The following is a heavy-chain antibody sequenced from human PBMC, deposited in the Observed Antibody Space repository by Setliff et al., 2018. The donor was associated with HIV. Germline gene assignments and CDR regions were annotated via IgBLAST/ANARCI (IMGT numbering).Heavy chain of an antibody. D-gene: IGHD6-19*01. CDR1: GYTFTSYD. V-gene: IGHV1-69*13. CDR3: ARGSCSGCYLSDY. Sequence: GASVKVSCKASGYTFTSYDISWVRQAPGQGLEWMGGIIPIFGTPDYAQKFQGRITITADESTSTAYMELRSLRSEDTAVYYCARGSCSGCYLSDYWGLGTLVTVSS. J-gene: IGHJ4*02. CDR2: IIPIFGTP.